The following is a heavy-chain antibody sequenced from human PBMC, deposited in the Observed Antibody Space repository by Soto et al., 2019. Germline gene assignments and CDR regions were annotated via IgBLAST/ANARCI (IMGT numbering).Heavy chain of an antibody. Sequence: QVQLVQSGAEVKKPGSSVKVSCKASGGTFSSYTISWVRQAPGQGLEWMGRIIPILGIANYAQKFQGRVTITADKSTSTAYMELSSLRSEDTAVYYCARGMATVLSNWFDPWRQGTLVTVSS. CDR1: GGTFSSYT. CDR3: ARGMATVLSNWFDP. V-gene: IGHV1-69*02. CDR2: IIPILGIA. J-gene: IGHJ5*02. D-gene: IGHD5-12*01.